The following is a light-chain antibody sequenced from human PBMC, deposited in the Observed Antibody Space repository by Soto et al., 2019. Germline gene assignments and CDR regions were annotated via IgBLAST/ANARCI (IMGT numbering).Light chain of an antibody. Sequence: DIVMTQSPLSLPVTPGEPASISCRSSPGLLHSNGYNCLDWYVQKPGQSPQLLTYFGSYRASEVPDRFSGSGAGTDFTLKISRVDAEDVGDYYCMQALQTPLTFGGGTKVEIK. CDR2: FGS. CDR3: MQALQTPLT. J-gene: IGKJ4*01. CDR1: PGLLHSNGYNC. V-gene: IGKV2-28*01.